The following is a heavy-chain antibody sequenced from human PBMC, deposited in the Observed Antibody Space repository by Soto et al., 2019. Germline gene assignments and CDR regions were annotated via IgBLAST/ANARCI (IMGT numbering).Heavy chain of an antibody. Sequence: LEWIGEINHSGSTNYNPSLKSRVTISVDTSKNQFSLKLSSVTAADTAVYYCARLVSGYYYGSGSYQSFDYWGQGTLVTVSS. D-gene: IGHD3-10*01. J-gene: IGHJ4*02. CDR3: ARLVSGYYYGSGSYQSFDY. V-gene: IGHV4-34*01. CDR2: INHSGST.